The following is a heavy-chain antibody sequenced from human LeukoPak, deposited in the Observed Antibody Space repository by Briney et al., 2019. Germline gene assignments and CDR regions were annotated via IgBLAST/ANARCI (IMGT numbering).Heavy chain of an antibody. V-gene: IGHV4-34*01. CDR1: GGSFSGYY. J-gene: IGHJ6*03. CDR3: VRGAAYNYYYMDV. D-gene: IGHD6-13*01. CDR2: INHSGST. Sequence: PSETLSLTCAVYGGSFSGYYWSWIRQPPGRGLEWIGEINHSGSTNYNPSLKSRVTISVDTSKNQFSLKLSSVTAADTAVYYCVRGAAYNYYYMDVWGKGTTVTVSS.